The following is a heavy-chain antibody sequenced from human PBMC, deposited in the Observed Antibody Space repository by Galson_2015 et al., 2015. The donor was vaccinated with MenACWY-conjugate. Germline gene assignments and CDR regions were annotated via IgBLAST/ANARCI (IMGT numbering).Heavy chain of an antibody. Sequence: SLRLSCAGSGFRFGDYAMTWVRQAPGKGLEWISTTSGSGGSTYYADSVKGRFTISRDNSKNTLFLQMTSLRADDTAIYYCAKDLRTIFQLVFDVWGQGTLVTVSS. CDR3: AKDLRTIFQLVFDV. J-gene: IGHJ4*02. CDR1: GFRFGDYA. D-gene: IGHD2-15*01. CDR2: TSGSGGST. V-gene: IGHV3-23*01.